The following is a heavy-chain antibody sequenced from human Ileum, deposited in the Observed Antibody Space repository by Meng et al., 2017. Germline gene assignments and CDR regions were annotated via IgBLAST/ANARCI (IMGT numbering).Heavy chain of an antibody. J-gene: IGHJ3*02. CDR2: ISGSSSYI. V-gene: IGHV3-21*01. CDR3: ARDPLGVGGGFDI. CDR1: GFAFRTFS. D-gene: IGHD3-3*01. Sequence: GGSLRLSCAASGFAFRTFSMNWVRQAPGKGLEWVSSISGSSSYIYYTDSLKGRFTMSRDNAKKSVFLRMNSLRAEDTAVYYCARDPLGVGGGFDIWGQGTMVTVSS.